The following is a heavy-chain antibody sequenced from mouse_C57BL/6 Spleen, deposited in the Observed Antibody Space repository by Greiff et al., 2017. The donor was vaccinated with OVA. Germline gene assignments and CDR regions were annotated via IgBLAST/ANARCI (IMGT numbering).Heavy chain of an antibody. CDR1: GYAFSSSW. J-gene: IGHJ3*01. CDR3: ARDYYGSSFAY. CDR2: IYPGDGDT. Sequence: QVHVKQSGPELVKPGASVKISCKASGYAFSSSWMNWVKQRPGKGLEWIGRIYPGDGDTNYNGKFKGKATLTADKSSSTAYMQLSSLTSEDSAVYFCARDYYGSSFAYWGQGTLVTVSA. V-gene: IGHV1-82*01. D-gene: IGHD1-1*01.